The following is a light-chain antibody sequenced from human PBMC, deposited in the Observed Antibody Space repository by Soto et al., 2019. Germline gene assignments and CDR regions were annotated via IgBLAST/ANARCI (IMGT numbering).Light chain of an antibody. CDR1: QDISNF. V-gene: IGKV1-9*01. Sequence: DIQLTQSPSFLSASVVDRVTITCRASQDISNFLAWYQQKPGKAPKLLIHAASTLQSGVPSRFRGSGSGREFTLTISSLQPEDFATYHCQQLNSYPIATFGGGTKVYI. J-gene: IGKJ4*01. CDR2: AAS. CDR3: QQLNSYPIAT.